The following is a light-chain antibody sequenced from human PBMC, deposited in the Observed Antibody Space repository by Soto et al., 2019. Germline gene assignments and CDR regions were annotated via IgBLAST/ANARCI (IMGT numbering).Light chain of an antibody. CDR2: DAS. CDR1: ETVSHW. CDR3: QQYNTYWT. J-gene: IGKJ1*01. V-gene: IGKV1-5*01. Sequence: IHPTQSPSTLSASVGDRVTITVRASETVSHWLAWYQQKPGKAPKLLIFDASSLENGVPSRFSGSGSGTEFTLTITGLQPDDFATYYCQQYNTYWTFAQRTKVDI.